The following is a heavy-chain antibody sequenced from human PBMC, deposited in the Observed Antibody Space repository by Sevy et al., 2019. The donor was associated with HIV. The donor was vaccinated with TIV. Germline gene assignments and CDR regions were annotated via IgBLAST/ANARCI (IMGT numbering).Heavy chain of an antibody. CDR2: IIPIFGTA. CDR3: ASGSRGSGSYYR. V-gene: IGHV1-69*13. D-gene: IGHD3-10*01. J-gene: IGHJ5*02. Sequence: ASVKVSCKASGGTFSSYAISWVRQAPGQGLEWMGRIIPIFGTANYAQKFQGRVTITADESTSTAYMELSSLRSEDTAVYYCASGSRGSGSYYRWSQGTLVTVSS. CDR1: GGTFSSYA.